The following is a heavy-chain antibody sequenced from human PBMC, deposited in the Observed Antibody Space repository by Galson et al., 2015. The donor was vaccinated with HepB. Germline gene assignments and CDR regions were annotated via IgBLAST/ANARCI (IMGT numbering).Heavy chain of an antibody. V-gene: IGHV3-9*01. J-gene: IGHJ3*02. D-gene: IGHD2-15*01. Sequence: SLRLSCAASGFTFDDYAMHWVRQAPGKGLEWVSGISWNSGSIGYADSVKGRFTISRDNAKNSLYLQMNSLRAEDTALYYCAKVVVVAATKGAFDIWGQGTMVTVSS. CDR1: GFTFDDYA. CDR2: ISWNSGSI. CDR3: AKVVVVAATKGAFDI.